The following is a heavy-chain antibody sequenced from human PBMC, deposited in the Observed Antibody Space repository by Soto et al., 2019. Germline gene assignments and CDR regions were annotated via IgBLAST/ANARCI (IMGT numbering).Heavy chain of an antibody. J-gene: IGHJ4*02. Sequence: QVQLQESGPGLVKPSETLSLTCTVSGGSISSYYWSWIRQSPGKGLEWIGYISYSGSTKYTPSLKCRVTISVDTAKNQFSLKLSSVTAADTAVYYCARGRGDTAMAWYYWGQGTLVTVSS. V-gene: IGHV4-59*01. D-gene: IGHD5-18*01. CDR3: ARGRGDTAMAWYY. CDR2: ISYSGST. CDR1: GGSISSYY.